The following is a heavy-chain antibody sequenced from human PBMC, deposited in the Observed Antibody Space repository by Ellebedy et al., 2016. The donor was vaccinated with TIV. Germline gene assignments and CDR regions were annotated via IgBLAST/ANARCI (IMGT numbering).Heavy chain of an antibody. CDR1: GFTFGDYA. V-gene: IGHV3-49*04. J-gene: IGHJ4*02. CDR2: IRSKVYGGTT. D-gene: IGHD3-9*01. CDR3: TRDPARPSYYDILTGYYSRGGY. Sequence: PGGSLRLSCTASGFTFGDYAMSWVRQAPGKGLEWVGFIRSKVYGGTTEYAASVKGRFIISRDDSKSIADLQMKSLKTEDTAVYYCTRDPARPSYYDILTGYYSRGGYWGQGTLVTVSS.